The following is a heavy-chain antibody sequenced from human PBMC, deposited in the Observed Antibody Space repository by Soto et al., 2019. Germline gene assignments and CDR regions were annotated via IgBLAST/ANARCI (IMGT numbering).Heavy chain of an antibody. J-gene: IGHJ4*02. CDR3: ARGYDYDDYFDY. D-gene: IGHD4-17*01. CDR1: GFTVSSNY. Sequence: EVQLVESGGGLVLPGGSLRLSCSASGFTVSSNYMNWVRQAPGKGLEWVSVIYSVGSTYYADSVKGRFTISRHNSKNTLYLQMTSLRAEDTAVYFWARGYDYDDYFDYWGQGTLVTVAS. CDR2: IYSVGST. V-gene: IGHV3-53*04.